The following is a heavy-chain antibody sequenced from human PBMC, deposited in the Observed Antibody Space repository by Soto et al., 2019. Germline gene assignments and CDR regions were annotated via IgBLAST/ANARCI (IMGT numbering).Heavy chain of an antibody. V-gene: IGHV4-4*07. Sequence: PSETLSLTCTVSGGSISSYYWSWIRQPAGKGLEWIGRIYTSGSTNYNPSLKSRVTMSVDTSKNQFSLKLSSVTAADTAVYYCATEVGSAAAGDPYYYYGMDVWGQGTTVTVSS. CDR3: ATEVGSAAAGDPYYYYGMDV. D-gene: IGHD6-13*01. CDR2: IYTSGST. J-gene: IGHJ6*02. CDR1: GGSISSYY.